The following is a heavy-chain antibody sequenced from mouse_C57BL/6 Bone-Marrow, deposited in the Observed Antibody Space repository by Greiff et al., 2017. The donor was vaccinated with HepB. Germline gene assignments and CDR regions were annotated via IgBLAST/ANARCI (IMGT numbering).Heavy chain of an antibody. CDR3: GSSGYVFLWFAY. D-gene: IGHD3-2*02. V-gene: IGHV1-50*01. Sequence: VQLQQPGAELVKPGASVKLSCKASGYTFTSYWMQWVKQRPGQGLEWIGEIDPSDSYTNYNQKFKGKATLTVDTSSSTAYMQLSSLTSEDSAVYYCGSSGYVFLWFAYWGQGTLVTVSA. CDR1: GYTFTSYW. J-gene: IGHJ3*01. CDR2: IDPSDSYT.